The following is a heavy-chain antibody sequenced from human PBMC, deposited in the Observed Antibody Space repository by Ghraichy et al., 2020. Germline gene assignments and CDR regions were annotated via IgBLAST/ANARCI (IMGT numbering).Heavy chain of an antibody. V-gene: IGHV3-9*01. Sequence: GGSLRLSCTASGFTLKDYAMHWVRQTPGKGLEWVSGIMWDSGTVGYADSVKGRFTISRDNAHNSLYLQMNSLRVEDTALYYCGKDISPGGMDVWGQGTTVIVS. J-gene: IGHJ6*02. CDR2: IMWDSGTV. CDR3: GKDISPGGMDV. CDR1: GFTLKDYA.